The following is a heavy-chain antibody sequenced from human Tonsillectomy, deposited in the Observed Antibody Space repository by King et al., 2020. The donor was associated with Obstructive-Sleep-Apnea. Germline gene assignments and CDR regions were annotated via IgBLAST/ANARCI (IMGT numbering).Heavy chain of an antibody. V-gene: IGHV4-59*08. CDR3: ARSLDSSGYYYTNY. CDR1: GGSISSYY. J-gene: IGHJ4*02. D-gene: IGHD3-22*01. Sequence: VQLQESGPGLVKPSETLSLTCTVSGGSISSYYWSWIRQPPGKGLEWIGYISYSGSTNYNPSLKSRVTIPVDTSKNQFSLKLSSVTAADTAVYYCARSLDSSGYYYTNYWGQGTLVTVSS. CDR2: ISYSGST.